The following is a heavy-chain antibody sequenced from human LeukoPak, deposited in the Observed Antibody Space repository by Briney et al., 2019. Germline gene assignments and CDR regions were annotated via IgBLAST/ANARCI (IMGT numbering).Heavy chain of an antibody. V-gene: IGHV3-30-3*01. D-gene: IGHD6-6*01. Sequence: GRSLRLSCAASGFTFSGFAMHWVRQAPGKGLEWVAVISYDGNNKYFADSVKGRFTISRDNSKNTLYLQMNSLRPEDTAVYYCARAKQLALFGYWGQGTLVTVSS. J-gene: IGHJ4*02. CDR3: ARAKQLALFGY. CDR1: GFTFSGFA. CDR2: ISYDGNNK.